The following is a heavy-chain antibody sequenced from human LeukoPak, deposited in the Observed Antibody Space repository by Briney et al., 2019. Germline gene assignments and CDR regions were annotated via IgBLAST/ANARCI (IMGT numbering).Heavy chain of an antibody. V-gene: IGHV3-21*01. CDR3: ARAAGEMATIRY. CDR1: GFIFSDYV. J-gene: IGHJ4*02. CDR2: ISSSSSYI. D-gene: IGHD5-24*01. Sequence: PGGSLRLSCAASGFIFSDYVMNWLRQAPGKGLEWVSSISSSSSYIYYADLVKGRFTISRDNAKNSLYLQMNSLRAEDTAVYYCARAAGEMATIRYWGQGTLVTVSS.